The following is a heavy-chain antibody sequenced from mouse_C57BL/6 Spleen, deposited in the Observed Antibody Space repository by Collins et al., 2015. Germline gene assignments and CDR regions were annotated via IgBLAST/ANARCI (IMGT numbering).Heavy chain of an antibody. V-gene: IGHV2-2*02. Sequence: QVQLKQSGPGLVQPSQSLSITCTVSGFSLTSYGVHWVRQSPGKGLEWLGVIWSGGSTDYNAAFISRLSISKDNSKSQVFFKMNSLQANDTAIYYCAIHYYGSSLYYAMDYWGQGTSVTVSS. CDR2: IWSGGST. J-gene: IGHJ4*01. D-gene: IGHD1-1*01. CDR3: AIHYYGSSLYYAMDY. CDR1: GFSLTSYG.